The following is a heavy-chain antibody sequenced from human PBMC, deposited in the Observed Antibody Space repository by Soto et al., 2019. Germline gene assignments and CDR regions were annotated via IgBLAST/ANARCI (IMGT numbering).Heavy chain of an antibody. D-gene: IGHD2-15*01. Sequence: VQLVESGGGLVKPGGSLRLSCAASGFTFSDYYMRWIRQAPGKRLEWVANIKQDGSEKYYVDSVKGRFTISRDNAKNSLYLQMNSLRAEDTAVYYCARDGGVWGYCSGGSCHSDYWGQGTLVTVSS. CDR1: GFTFSDYY. CDR3: ARDGGVWGYCSGGSCHSDY. J-gene: IGHJ4*02. CDR2: IKQDGSEK. V-gene: IGHV3-7*03.